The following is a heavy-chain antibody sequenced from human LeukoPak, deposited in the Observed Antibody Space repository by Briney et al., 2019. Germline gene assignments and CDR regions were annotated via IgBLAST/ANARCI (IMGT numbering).Heavy chain of an antibody. CDR1: EFTYG. V-gene: IGHV3-23*01. J-gene: IGHJ4*02. CDR3: AKSPGGYFDWLLYPYYFDY. Sequence: GGSLRLSCAASEFTYGMNWVRQAPGKGLECVSAISSSGSNTYYADSVKGRFTISRDNSKNTLYLQMNSLRAEDTAVYYCAKSPGGYFDWLLYPYYFDYWGQGTLVTVSS. D-gene: IGHD3-9*01. CDR2: ISSSGSNT.